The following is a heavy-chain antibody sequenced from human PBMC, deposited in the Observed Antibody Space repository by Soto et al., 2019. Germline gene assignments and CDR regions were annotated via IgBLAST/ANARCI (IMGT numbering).Heavy chain of an antibody. CDR1: GFTFSSYD. D-gene: IGHD4-17*01. CDR3: ARAGNGDYGLRYSWFDP. CDR2: ISSSSTSSSYI. V-gene: IGHV3-21*02. Sequence: EVQLVESGGGLVNPGGSLRLSCAASGFTFSSYDMNWVRQAPGKGLEWVSYISSSSTSSSYIYYADSVKGRFTISRDNAKNSLYLQMNSLRGEDTAMYYCARAGNGDYGLRYSWFDPWGQGTLVTVSS. J-gene: IGHJ5*02.